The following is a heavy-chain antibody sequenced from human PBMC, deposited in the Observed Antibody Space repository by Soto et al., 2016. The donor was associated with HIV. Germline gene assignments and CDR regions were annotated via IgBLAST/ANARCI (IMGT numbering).Heavy chain of an antibody. D-gene: IGHD3-16*02. J-gene: IGHJ4*02. CDR1: GFTFDDYT. V-gene: IGHV3-43*01. CDR2: ISWDGGST. CDR3: AKGSMITFGGVIAY. Sequence: EVQLVESGGVVVQPGGSLRLSCAASGFTFDDYTMHWVRQAPGKGLEWVSLISWDGGSTYYADSVKGRFTISRDNSKNSLYLQMNSLRTEDTALYYCAKGSMITFGGVIAYWGQGTLVTVSS.